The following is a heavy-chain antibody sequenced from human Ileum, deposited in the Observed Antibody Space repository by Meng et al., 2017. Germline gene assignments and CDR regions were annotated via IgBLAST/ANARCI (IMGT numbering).Heavy chain of an antibody. CDR2: INENSSN. CDR1: GDSFTDYC. D-gene: IGHD1-26*01. Sequence: QLRLMHWGGGWFKPAETLRLTFKVFGDSFTDYCWNWIRQPPGQGPEWIGGINENSSNTTYPSHDSRVTISAYTTQNNLTLRLSTVPAADEAVYYCGRRRRSAGYFHWGQGTLVTVSS. CDR3: GRRRRSAGYFH. J-gene: IGHJ4*02. V-gene: IGHV4-34*01.